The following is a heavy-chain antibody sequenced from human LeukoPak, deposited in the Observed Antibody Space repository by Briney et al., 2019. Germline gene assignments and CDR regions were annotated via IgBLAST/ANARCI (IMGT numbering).Heavy chain of an antibody. V-gene: IGHV3-53*01. CDR3: ARVLWNGDYPRFDY. CDR2: IYSGGGT. Sequence: GGSLRLSCAASGFSVTSNFINWVRQAPGKGLEWVSVIYSGGGTSYVDSVKGRFTISRDNSKNTLYLQMNSLRAEDTAVYYCARVLWNGDYPRFDYWGQGTLVTVSA. J-gene: IGHJ4*02. CDR1: GFSVTSNF. D-gene: IGHD4-17*01.